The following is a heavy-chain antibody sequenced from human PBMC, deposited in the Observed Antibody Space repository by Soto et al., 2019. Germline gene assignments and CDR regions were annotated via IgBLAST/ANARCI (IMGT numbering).Heavy chain of an antibody. CDR3: ARHVGDDSSGYYYLGDY. D-gene: IGHD3-22*01. V-gene: IGHV5-51*01. J-gene: IGHJ4*02. CDR1: GYSFTSYW. CDR2: IYPGDSDT. Sequence: GSLKISCKGSGYSFTSYWIGWVRQMPGKGLEWMGIIYPGDSDTRYSPSFQGQVTISADKSISTAYLQWSSLKASDTAMYYCARHVGDDSSGYYYLGDYWGQGTLVTVSS.